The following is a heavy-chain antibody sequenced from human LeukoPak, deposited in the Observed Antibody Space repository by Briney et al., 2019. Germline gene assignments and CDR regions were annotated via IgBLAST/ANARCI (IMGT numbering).Heavy chain of an antibody. J-gene: IGHJ4*02. CDR2: INPGGGT. CDR1: GFTFSNYG. CDR3: AKDGLLLWGSYSDS. D-gene: IGHD3-16*01. Sequence: GVSLRLSCEASGFTFSNYGMSWVRQAPGKGLEWVSGINPGGGTRYADSVKGRFIISRDNSKNTLYVQMSSLRAEDTALYFCAKDGLLLWGSYSDSWGQGTLVTVSS. V-gene: IGHV3-23*01.